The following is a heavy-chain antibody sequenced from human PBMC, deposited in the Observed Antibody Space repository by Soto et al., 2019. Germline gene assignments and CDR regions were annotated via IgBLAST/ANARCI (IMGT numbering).Heavy chain of an antibody. Sequence: ASVKVSCKASGNTFTSYDINWVRQATEHGLEWMGWINPNSGNIGYAQKFQGRVTMTRDTAIRTAYMEVSRLRSDDTAVYYCARGRASGSYYLLDYWGQGSLVTVSS. J-gene: IGHJ4*02. D-gene: IGHD3-10*01. CDR3: ARGRASGSYYLLDY. V-gene: IGHV1-8*01. CDR2: INPNSGNI. CDR1: GNTFTSYD.